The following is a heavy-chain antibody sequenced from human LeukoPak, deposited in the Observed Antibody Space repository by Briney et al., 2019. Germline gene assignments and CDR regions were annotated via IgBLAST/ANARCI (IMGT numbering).Heavy chain of an antibody. CDR1: GFTFSSYA. V-gene: IGHV3-23*01. Sequence: QSGGSLRLSCAASGFTFSSYAMSWVRQAPGKGLEWVSAISGSGGSTYYADSVRGRFTISRDNSKNTLYLQMNSLRADDTAVYFCARTRWLQFPPDYWGQGTLVTVSS. CDR3: ARTRWLQFPPDY. D-gene: IGHD5-24*01. J-gene: IGHJ4*02. CDR2: ISGSGGST.